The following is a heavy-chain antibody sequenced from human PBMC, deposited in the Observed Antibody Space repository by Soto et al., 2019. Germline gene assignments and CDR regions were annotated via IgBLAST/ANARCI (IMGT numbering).Heavy chain of an antibody. D-gene: IGHD2-2*01. J-gene: IGHJ4*02. CDR3: AREPFQLLTGFDY. CDR1: GYTFTSYA. CDR2: INAGNGNT. Sequence: ASVKVSCKASGYTFTSYAMHWVRQAPGQRLEWMGWINAGNGNTKYSQKFQGRVTITRDTSASTAYMELSSLRSEDTAVYYCAREPFQLLTGFDYWGQGTLVTVSS. V-gene: IGHV1-3*01.